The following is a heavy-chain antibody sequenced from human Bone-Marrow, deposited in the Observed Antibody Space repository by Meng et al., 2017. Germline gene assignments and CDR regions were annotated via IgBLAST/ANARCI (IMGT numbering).Heavy chain of an antibody. CDR1: GGSFSGYY. Sequence: VQPQQGGAALCEASQALALSVAVYGGSFSGYYWGGVRQPPGKGLAWVSRISGSGEDNYNADPVKGRFTVSRDNSKTTLYLQMNSLRLEDTAVYYCAKRGEVGATTEWGQGTLVTVSS. J-gene: IGHJ4*02. V-gene: IGHV3-23*01. CDR2: ISGSGEDN. CDR3: AKRGEVGATTE. D-gene: IGHD1-26*01.